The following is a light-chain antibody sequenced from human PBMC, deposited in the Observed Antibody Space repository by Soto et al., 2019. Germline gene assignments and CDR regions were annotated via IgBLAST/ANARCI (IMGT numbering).Light chain of an antibody. J-gene: IGKJ4*01. CDR2: AAS. V-gene: IGKV1-39*01. CDR3: QQSYSITLT. CDR1: QDMRNY. Sequence: DIHVTQYPSSLSASVGHRVTITCQGSQDMRNYLNWYQQKPGKARNLLIYAASNLQGGVPSRFSGSGYGTDFTLTICSRNLEDFATYYCQQSYSITLTFGGGTKVDI.